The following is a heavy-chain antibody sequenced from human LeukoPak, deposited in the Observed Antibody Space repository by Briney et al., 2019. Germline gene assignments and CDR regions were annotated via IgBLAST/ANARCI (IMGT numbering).Heavy chain of an antibody. CDR1: GGSIGSGGYY. CDR3: ARENDDSSGYYTGNYFDY. V-gene: IGHV4-31*03. Sequence: SETLSLTCTVSGGSIGSGGYYWSWIRQHPGKGLEWIGYIYYSGSTYYNPSLKSRVTISVDTSKNQFSLKLSSVTAADTAVYYCARENDDSSGYYTGNYFDYWGQGTLVTVSS. J-gene: IGHJ4*02. D-gene: IGHD3-22*01. CDR2: IYYSGST.